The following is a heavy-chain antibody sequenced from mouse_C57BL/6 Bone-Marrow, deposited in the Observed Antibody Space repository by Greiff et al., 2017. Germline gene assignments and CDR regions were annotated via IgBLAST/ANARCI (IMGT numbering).Heavy chain of an antibody. D-gene: IGHD1-1*01. V-gene: IGHV1-82*01. Sequence: VMLVESGPELVKPGASVKISCKASGYAFSSSWMNWVKQRPGKGLEWIGRIYPGDGDTNYNGKFKGKATLTADKSSSTAYMQLSSLTSEDSAVYFCARSSGSSYPAWFAYWGQGTLVTVSA. CDR2: IYPGDGDT. CDR1: GYAFSSSW. J-gene: IGHJ3*01. CDR3: ARSSGSSYPAWFAY.